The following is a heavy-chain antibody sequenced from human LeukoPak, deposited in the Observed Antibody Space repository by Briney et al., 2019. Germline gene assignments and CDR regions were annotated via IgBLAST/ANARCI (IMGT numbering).Heavy chain of an antibody. D-gene: IGHD6-19*01. J-gene: IGHJ4*02. Sequence: GESLNISFQPSGYSFTSYWIGWVPQIHGKGLEWIGIIYPVDSDNTYSPSYQAQVTISADKSISTAYLQWSSLQASDTAMYYCARQHSSGCYYWGQGTLVTVSS. V-gene: IGHV5-51*01. CDR3: ARQHSSGCYY. CDR2: IYPVDSDN. CDR1: GYSFTSYW.